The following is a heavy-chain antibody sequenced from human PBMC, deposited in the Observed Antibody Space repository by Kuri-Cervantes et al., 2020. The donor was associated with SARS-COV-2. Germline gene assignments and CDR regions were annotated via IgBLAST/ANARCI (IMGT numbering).Heavy chain of an antibody. Sequence: GESLKISYAASGFTFSSYSMNWVRQAPGKGLEWVSSISSSSSYIYYADSVKGRFTISRDNAKNSLYLQMNSLRAEDTAVYYCARDRQQLVRRTFFDYWGRGTLVTVSS. D-gene: IGHD6-13*01. J-gene: IGHJ4*02. V-gene: IGHV3-21*01. CDR1: GFTFSSYS. CDR3: ARDRQQLVRRTFFDY. CDR2: ISSSSSYI.